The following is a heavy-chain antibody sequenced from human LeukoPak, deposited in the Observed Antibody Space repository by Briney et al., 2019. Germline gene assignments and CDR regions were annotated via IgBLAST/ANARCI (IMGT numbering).Heavy chain of an antibody. Sequence: PGGSRRPSFAASGFTSITYTMNWVRQPPGKGLGWVQYIGSSGSTIYYADSVKGRFTISRDNAKNSLYLQMNSLRAEDTAVYYCARDYCSSTSCYKGPPGYWGQGTLVTVSS. J-gene: IGHJ4*02. D-gene: IGHD2-2*02. V-gene: IGHV3-48*04. CDR1: GFTSITYT. CDR3: ARDYCSSTSCYKGPPGY. CDR2: IGSSGSTI.